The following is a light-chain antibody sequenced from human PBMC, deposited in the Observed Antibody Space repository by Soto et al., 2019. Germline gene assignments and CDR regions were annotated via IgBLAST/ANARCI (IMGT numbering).Light chain of an antibody. Sequence: QSALTQPRSVSGSPGRSVTISCTGTSSDVGGYNYVSWYQQHPGKAPKLMIYDVSKRPPGVPDRFSGSKSGNTASLTISGLQAEDEADYYCCSYAGSYKVFGTGTKVTVL. CDR2: DVS. CDR3: CSYAGSYKV. J-gene: IGLJ1*01. CDR1: SSDVGGYNY. V-gene: IGLV2-11*01.